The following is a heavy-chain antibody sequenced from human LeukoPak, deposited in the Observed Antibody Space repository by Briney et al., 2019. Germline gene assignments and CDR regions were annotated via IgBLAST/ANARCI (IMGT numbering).Heavy chain of an antibody. J-gene: IGHJ5*02. Sequence: SETLSLTCTVSGGSISSYYWSWIRQPPGKGLEWIGYIYYSGSTNYNPSLKSRVTISVDTSKNQFSLKLSSVTAADTAVYYCARDRPYCIAARYYNWFDPWGQGTLFTVSS. CDR1: GGSISSYY. CDR2: IYYSGST. CDR3: ARDRPYCIAARYYNWFDP. D-gene: IGHD6-6*01. V-gene: IGHV4-59*01.